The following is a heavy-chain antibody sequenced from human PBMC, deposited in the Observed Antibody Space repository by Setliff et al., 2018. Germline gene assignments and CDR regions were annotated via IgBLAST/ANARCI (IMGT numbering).Heavy chain of an antibody. CDR1: GGSFSDYY. CDR2: INHSGST. V-gene: IGHV4-34*01. Sequence: PSETLSLTCAAYGGSFSDYYWTWIRQPPGKGLEWIGEINHSGSTNYNPSLKSRVTISLDTSKSQFFLKLNSVTAADTAVYYCARMTGFLYMDVWGKGTPVTVSS. J-gene: IGHJ6*03. CDR3: ARMTGFLYMDV. D-gene: IGHD3-3*01.